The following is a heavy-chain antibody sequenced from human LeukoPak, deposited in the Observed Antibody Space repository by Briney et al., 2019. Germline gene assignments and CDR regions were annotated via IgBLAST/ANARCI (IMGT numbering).Heavy chain of an antibody. CDR3: ARGYASGGLGNWFDP. Sequence: PGGSLRLSCAASDFTFSSYWMHWVRQAPGKGLVWVSRINSDGSSTTYADSVKGRFAISRDNAENTLFLQMNSLRVDDTAVYYCARGYASGGLGNWFDPWGQGTLVTVSS. D-gene: IGHD2-8*01. CDR2: INSDGSST. J-gene: IGHJ5*02. V-gene: IGHV3-74*03. CDR1: DFTFSSYW.